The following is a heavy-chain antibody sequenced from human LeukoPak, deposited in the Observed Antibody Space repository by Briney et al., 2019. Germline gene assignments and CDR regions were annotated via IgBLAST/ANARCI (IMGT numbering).Heavy chain of an antibody. CDR3: AKDIGYSGYDRGAFDI. Sequence: GGSLRLSCAASGFTFDDYAMHWVRQALGKGLEWVSGISWNSGSIGYADSVKGRFSISRDNAKNSLYLQMNSLRAEDTALYYCAKDIGYSGYDRGAFDIWGQGTMVTSLQ. CDR1: GFTFDDYA. D-gene: IGHD5-12*01. J-gene: IGHJ3*02. V-gene: IGHV3-9*01. CDR2: ISWNSGSI.